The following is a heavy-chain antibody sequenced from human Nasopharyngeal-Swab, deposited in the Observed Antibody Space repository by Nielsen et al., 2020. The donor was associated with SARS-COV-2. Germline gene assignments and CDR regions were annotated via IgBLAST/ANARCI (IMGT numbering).Heavy chain of an antibody. CDR2: IYPGDSDT. D-gene: IGHD6-13*01. V-gene: IGHV5-51*01. Sequence: GESLKISCKGSGYSFISYWIGWVRQMPGKGLERMGIIYPGDSDTRYSPSFQGQVTISADKSISTAYLQWSSLKASDTAMYYCARTMNWYSSSWYEGYYYYYMDVWGKGTTVTVSS. J-gene: IGHJ6*03. CDR3: ARTMNWYSSSWYEGYYYYYMDV. CDR1: GYSFISYW.